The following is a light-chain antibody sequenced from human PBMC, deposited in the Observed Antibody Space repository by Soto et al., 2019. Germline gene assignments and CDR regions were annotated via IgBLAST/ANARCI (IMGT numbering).Light chain of an antibody. V-gene: IGKV1-5*03. CDR3: QHYHSHRLA. Sequence: DIQMTQSPSTLSGSVGDRVTITCRASQTISSWLAWYQQKPGKAPKLLIYKASTLKSGVPSRFSGSGSGTDFTPTISSLQHHDFGTDSSQHYHSHRLASGNGNKVEVK. CDR2: KAS. J-gene: IGKJ1*01. CDR1: QTISSW.